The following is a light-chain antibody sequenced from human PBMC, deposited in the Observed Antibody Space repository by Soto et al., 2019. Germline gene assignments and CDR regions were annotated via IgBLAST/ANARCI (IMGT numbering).Light chain of an antibody. V-gene: IGLV2-23*01. Sequence: QSVLTQPASVSGSPGQSITISCTGTSSDVGSYNLVSWYQQHPDKAPKLMIYEDIERPSGVSNRFSGSKSGNTASLTISGLQTEDEADYYCCSYAGGTSVVFGGGTKVTVL. CDR3: CSYAGGTSVV. CDR2: EDI. CDR1: SSDVGSYNL. J-gene: IGLJ2*01.